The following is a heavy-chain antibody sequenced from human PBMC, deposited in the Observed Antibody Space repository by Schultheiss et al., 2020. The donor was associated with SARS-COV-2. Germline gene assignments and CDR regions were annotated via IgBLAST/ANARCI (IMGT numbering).Heavy chain of an antibody. D-gene: IGHD4-17*01. V-gene: IGHV3-15*01. CDR1: GFTFSNAW. Sequence: GGSLRLSCAASGFTFSNAWMSWVRQAPGKGLEWVGRIKSKTDGGTTDYAAPVKGRFTISRDDSKNTLYLQMNSLKTEDTAVYYCTTGPTTEYDYYGMDVWGQGTTVTVSS. CDR2: IKSKTDGGTT. CDR3: TTGPTTEYDYYGMDV. J-gene: IGHJ6*02.